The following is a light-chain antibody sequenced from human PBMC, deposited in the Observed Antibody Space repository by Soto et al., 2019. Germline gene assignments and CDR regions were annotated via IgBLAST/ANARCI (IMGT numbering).Light chain of an antibody. V-gene: IGLV1-40*01. Sequence: QSVLTQPPSVSWAPGQRVTISCTGSSSNIGAGYDVHWYQQLPGTAPKLLIYGNSNRPSGVPDRFSGSKSGTSASLAITGLQAEDEADYYCQSYDSSLSGLVFGTGTKLTVL. CDR1: SSNIGAGYD. CDR2: GNS. J-gene: IGLJ1*01. CDR3: QSYDSSLSGLV.